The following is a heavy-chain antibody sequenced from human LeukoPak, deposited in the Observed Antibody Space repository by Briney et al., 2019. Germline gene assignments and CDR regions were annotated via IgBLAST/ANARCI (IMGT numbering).Heavy chain of an antibody. CDR3: ARESSGALGFDY. D-gene: IGHD3-10*01. CDR2: ISSSSDII. J-gene: IGHJ4*02. V-gene: IGHV3-48*01. CDR1: GLTFSGYS. Sequence: GGSLRLSCAASGLTFSGYSMNWVRQAPGKGLEWISYISSSSDIIYNADSVKGRFTISRDNAKNSLFLQMNSLRAEDTAVYYCARESSGALGFDYWGQGTLVTVSS.